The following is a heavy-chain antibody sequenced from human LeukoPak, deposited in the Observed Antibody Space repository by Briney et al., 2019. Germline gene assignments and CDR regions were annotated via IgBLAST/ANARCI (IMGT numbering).Heavy chain of an antibody. CDR3: ASSGGWYNWFDP. CDR2: IIPIFGTA. V-gene: IGHV1-69*01. CDR1: GGTFSSYA. J-gene: IGHJ5*02. Sequence: SVKVSCKASGGTFSSYAISWVRQAPGQGLEWMGGIIPIFGTANYAQKFQGRVTIAADESTSTAYTELSSLRSEDTAVYYCASSGGWYNWFDPWGQGTLVTVSS. D-gene: IGHD6-19*01.